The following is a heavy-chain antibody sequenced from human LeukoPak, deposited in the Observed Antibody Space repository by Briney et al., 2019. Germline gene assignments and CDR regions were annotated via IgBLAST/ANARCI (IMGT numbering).Heavy chain of an antibody. CDR2: IIYSGGTK. J-gene: IGHJ4*02. D-gene: IGHD3-22*01. CDR3: AKDGLYYDGSEHVYYFDS. Sequence: GGSLRLSCAASGFTFSRSAMTWLRQGPGTGLEFVASIIYSGGTKYYADSVKGRFTISRDNSKNTLYLQMNSLRAEDTALYYCAKDGLYYDGSEHVYYFDSWGQGTLVTVSS. V-gene: IGHV3-23*01. CDR1: GFTFSRSA.